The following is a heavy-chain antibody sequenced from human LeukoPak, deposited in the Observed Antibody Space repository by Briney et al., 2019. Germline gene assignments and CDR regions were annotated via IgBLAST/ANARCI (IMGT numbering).Heavy chain of an antibody. CDR2: IKQDGSEK. CDR3: ARDGRFSYGAFDI. D-gene: IGHD3-3*01. CDR1: GFTFSDYW. V-gene: IGHV3-7*01. J-gene: IGHJ3*02. Sequence: GSLRLSCVASGFTFSDYWMTWVRQAPGKGLERVANIKQDGSEKFYVDSVKGRFTISRDNAKNSLYLQMNGLRAEDTAVYYCARDGRFSYGAFDIWGQGTMVTVSS.